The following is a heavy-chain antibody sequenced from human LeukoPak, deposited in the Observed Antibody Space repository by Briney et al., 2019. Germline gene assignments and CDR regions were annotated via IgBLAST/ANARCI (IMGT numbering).Heavy chain of an antibody. Sequence: GGSLRLSCAASGFTFSSYAMSWVRQAPGKGLEWVSYISSSRSTIYYADSVKGRFTISRDNAKNSLYLQMNSLRAEDTAVYYCTRDWGGDWGQGTLVTVSS. D-gene: IGHD7-27*01. CDR3: TRDWGGD. J-gene: IGHJ4*02. CDR1: GFTFSSYA. CDR2: ISSSRSTI. V-gene: IGHV3-48*04.